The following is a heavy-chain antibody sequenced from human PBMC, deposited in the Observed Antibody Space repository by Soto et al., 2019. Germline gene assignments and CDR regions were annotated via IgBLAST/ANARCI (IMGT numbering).Heavy chain of an antibody. CDR3: ARATWEGYCSSTSCYAPLVHAFDI. CDR1: GGTFSSYT. Sequence: QVQLVQSGAEVKKPGSSVKVSCKASGGTFSSYTISWVRQAPGQGLEWMGRIIPILGIANYAQKFQGRVTITADKSTSTAYMELSSLRSEDTAVYYCARATWEGYCSSTSCYAPLVHAFDIWGQGTMVTVSS. D-gene: IGHD2-2*01. V-gene: IGHV1-69*02. CDR2: IIPILGIA. J-gene: IGHJ3*02.